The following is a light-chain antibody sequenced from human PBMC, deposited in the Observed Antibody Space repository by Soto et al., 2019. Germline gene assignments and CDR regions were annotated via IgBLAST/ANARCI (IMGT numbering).Light chain of an antibody. V-gene: IGKV3-15*01. CDR2: GAS. CDR1: QSVSSN. Sequence: EILLTQSPATLSWSPGERATLSWGASQSVSSNLAWYQQKPGQAPRLLIYGASTRATGIPARFSGSGSGKEFTLTISSLQSEHFAVYFCQQYNNWPPLWTFGQGTKVDIK. J-gene: IGKJ1*01. CDR3: QQYNNWPPLWT.